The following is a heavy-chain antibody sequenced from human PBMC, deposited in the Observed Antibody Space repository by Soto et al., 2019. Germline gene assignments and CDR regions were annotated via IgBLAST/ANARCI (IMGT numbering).Heavy chain of an antibody. Sequence: SEPLALTCPCSGASLIRGIDYWRWIRQPPGKGLEWIGYIYHGGATTYNASLKSRVTISVDTSKNQFFLKVNSVTAADTAVYFCARDSSGRHGYWGQGTPVTVSS. J-gene: IGHJ4*02. CDR1: GASLIRGIDY. D-gene: IGHD3-22*01. CDR2: IYHGGAT. V-gene: IGHV4-61*01. CDR3: ARDSSGRHGY.